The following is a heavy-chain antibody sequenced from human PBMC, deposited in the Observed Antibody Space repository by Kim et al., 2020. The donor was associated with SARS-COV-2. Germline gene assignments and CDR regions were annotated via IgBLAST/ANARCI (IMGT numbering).Heavy chain of an antibody. CDR3: VKIGGTIAVAGPVGHFDY. Sequence: KGRFTISRDNSKNTLYLQMNSLRAEDTAIYYCVKIGGTIAVAGPVGHFDYWGQGTLVTVSS. V-gene: IGHV3-23*01. D-gene: IGHD6-19*01. J-gene: IGHJ4*02.